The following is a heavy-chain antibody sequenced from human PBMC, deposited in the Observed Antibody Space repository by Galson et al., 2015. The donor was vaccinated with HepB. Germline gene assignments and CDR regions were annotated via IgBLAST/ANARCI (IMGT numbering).Heavy chain of an antibody. V-gene: IGHV5-51*01. CDR2: IYPGDSDT. J-gene: IGHJ4*02. CDR1: GYRFSSYW. Sequence: QSGAEVKKPGESVKISCKGSGYRFSSYWIGWVRQMPGKGLEWMGIIYPGDSDTRYSPSFQGQVTILADKSISTAYLQWTSLRASDTAMYFCARSGSGSSDFDYWGQGTLVTVSS. CDR3: ARSGSGSSDFDY. D-gene: IGHD3-10*01.